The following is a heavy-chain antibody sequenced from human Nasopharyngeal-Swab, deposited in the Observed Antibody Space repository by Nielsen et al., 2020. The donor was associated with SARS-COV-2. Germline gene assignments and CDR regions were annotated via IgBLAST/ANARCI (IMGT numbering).Heavy chain of an antibody. Sequence: SETLSLTCAVSGGSFSGYYWSWIRQPPGQGLQWIGEISHAGTTNHNPSLMSRATISVNTSKKQFSLRLSSVTAADTAVYYCAATDYDSGSYGVALDYWGQGTLVTVSS. D-gene: IGHD3-10*01. CDR1: GGSFSGYY. J-gene: IGHJ4*02. CDR3: AATDYDSGSYGVALDY. CDR2: ISHAGTT. V-gene: IGHV4-34*04.